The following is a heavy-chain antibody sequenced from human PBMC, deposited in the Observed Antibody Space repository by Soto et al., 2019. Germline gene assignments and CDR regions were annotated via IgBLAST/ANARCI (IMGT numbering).Heavy chain of an antibody. D-gene: IGHD6-6*01. V-gene: IGHV4-34*01. CDR2: INHSGST. CDR1: GGSFSGYY. CDR3: ARGSIAATNWFDP. Sequence: SETLSLTCAVYGGSFSGYYWSWIRQPPGKGLEWIGEINHSGSTNYNPSLKSRVTISVDTSKNQFSLKPSSVTAADTAVYYCARGSIAATNWFDPWGQGTLVTVSS. J-gene: IGHJ5*02.